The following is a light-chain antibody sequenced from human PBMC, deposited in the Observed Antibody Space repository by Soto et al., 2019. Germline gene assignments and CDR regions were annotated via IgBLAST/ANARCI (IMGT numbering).Light chain of an antibody. V-gene: IGKV1-9*01. CDR3: QQLFDSPIT. CDR2: AAS. J-gene: IGKJ5*01. Sequence: DIQMTQSPSSLSASAGDRVTITCRASQSISNYLNWYQQKPGRAPKLLIYAASTLESAVPSRFSATVSGTEFSLTITSLQPEDFATYYCQQLFDSPITFGQGTRLEIK. CDR1: QSISNY.